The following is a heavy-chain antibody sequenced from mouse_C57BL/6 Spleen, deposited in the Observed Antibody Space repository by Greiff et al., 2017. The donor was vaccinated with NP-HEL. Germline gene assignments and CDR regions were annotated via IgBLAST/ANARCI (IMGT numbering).Heavy chain of an antibody. CDR3: ARSGSSIYWYFDV. V-gene: IGHV1-59*01. Sequence: QVQLQQPGAELVRPGTSVKLSCKASGYTFTSYWMHWVKQRPGQGLEWIGVIDPSDSYTNYNQKFKGKATLTVDTSSSTAYMQLSSLTSEDSAVYYCARSGSSIYWYFDVWGTGTTVTVSS. J-gene: IGHJ1*03. D-gene: IGHD1-1*01. CDR1: GYTFTSYW. CDR2: IDPSDSYT.